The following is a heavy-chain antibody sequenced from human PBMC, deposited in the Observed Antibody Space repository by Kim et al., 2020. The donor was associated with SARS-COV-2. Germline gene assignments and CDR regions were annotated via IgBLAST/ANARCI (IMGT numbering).Heavy chain of an antibody. CDR1: GGSISSGGYY. V-gene: IGHV4-31*03. Sequence: SETLSLTCTVSGGSISSGGYYWSWIRQHPGKGLEWIGYIYYSGSTYYNPSLKSRVTISVDTSKNQFSLKLSSVTAADTAVYYCARHIGIIVRVVVTGWFDPGGQGTLLTVST. CDR3: ARHIGIIVRVVVTGWFDP. D-gene: IGHD3-22*01. J-gene: IGHJ5*02. CDR2: IYYSGST.